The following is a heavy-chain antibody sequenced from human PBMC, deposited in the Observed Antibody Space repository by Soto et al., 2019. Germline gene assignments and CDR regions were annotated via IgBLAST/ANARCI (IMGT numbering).Heavy chain of an antibody. V-gene: IGHV3-74*01. Sequence: EVQLVASGGGLVQPGGSLRLSCAASGFTFSTFWMHWVRQAPGKGLVWVSRIDTDGTSGSYADSVKGRFTMSRDNAKNTLSLQMNSLRVEDTAVYYCARDRNTYGYSDIDFWGQGTRVTVSS. CDR1: GFTFSTFW. J-gene: IGHJ4*02. CDR3: ARDRNTYGYSDIDF. CDR2: IDTDGTSG. D-gene: IGHD5-18*01.